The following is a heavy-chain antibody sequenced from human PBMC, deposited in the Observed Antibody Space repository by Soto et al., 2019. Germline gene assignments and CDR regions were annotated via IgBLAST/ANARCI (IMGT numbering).Heavy chain of an antibody. CDR1: GFTFSSYS. CDR2: ISSSSSYI. V-gene: IGHV3-21*01. Sequence: EVQLVESGGGLVKPGGSLRLSCAASGFTFSSYSINWVRQAPGKGLEWVSSISSSSSYIYYADSVKGRFTISRDNAKNSLYLQMNSLRAEDTAVYYCARDRIAAAGKDYWGQGTLVTVSS. J-gene: IGHJ4*02. D-gene: IGHD6-13*01. CDR3: ARDRIAAAGKDY.